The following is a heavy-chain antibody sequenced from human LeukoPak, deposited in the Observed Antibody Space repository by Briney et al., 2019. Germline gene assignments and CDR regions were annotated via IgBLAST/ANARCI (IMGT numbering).Heavy chain of an antibody. J-gene: IGHJ4*02. CDR3: ARDEYLWSGYYPNQVFDY. V-gene: IGHV3-7*01. CDR1: GFTFSRNW. Sequence: PGGSLRLSCAASGFTFSRNWMTWVRQAPGKGLEWVANIKQDGSEKYYVDSVKGRFTISRDNAKNSPYLQMNSLRAEDTAEYYCARDEYLWSGYYPNQVFDYWGQGTLVTVSS. CDR2: IKQDGSEK. D-gene: IGHD3-3*01.